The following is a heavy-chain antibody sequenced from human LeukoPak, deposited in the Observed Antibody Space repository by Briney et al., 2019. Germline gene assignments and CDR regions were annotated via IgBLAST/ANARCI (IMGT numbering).Heavy chain of an antibody. CDR2: VNSDGTGT. J-gene: IGHJ6*03. CDR3: IRTLIVATSPYMDV. D-gene: IGHD5-12*01. CDR1: VFTFSNYW. V-gene: IGHV3-74*01. Sequence: PGGSLRLSCAASVFTFSNYWMHWVRQAPGKGLVWVSRVNSDGTGTTYADSVEGRFTISRDNAKNTLYLEMNSLRAEDTAIYYCIRTLIVATSPYMDVWGKGTTVTVSS.